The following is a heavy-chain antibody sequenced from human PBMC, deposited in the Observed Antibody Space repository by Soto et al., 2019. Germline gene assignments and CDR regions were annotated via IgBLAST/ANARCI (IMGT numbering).Heavy chain of an antibody. Sequence: QVQLVQSGADVKKPGASVRISCKASGYTFTSYYIHWVRQAPGQGLEWMGIINPSGGSTSYAQKFQGRVTMTRDTSTSTVYMELSSLRSEDTAVYYCARDLAPLVAAPDYWGQGALVTVFS. V-gene: IGHV1-46*01. CDR3: ARDLAPLVAAPDY. D-gene: IGHD2-15*01. CDR2: INPSGGST. J-gene: IGHJ4*02. CDR1: GYTFTSYY.